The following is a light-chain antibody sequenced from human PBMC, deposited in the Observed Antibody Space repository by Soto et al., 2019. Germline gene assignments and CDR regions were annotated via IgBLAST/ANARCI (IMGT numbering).Light chain of an antibody. J-gene: IGLJ3*02. V-gene: IGLV3-9*01. CDR2: RDS. CDR3: QVWDSSTV. Sequence: SYELTQPLSVSVALGQTASITCGGNNIGSKNVHWYQKKPGQAPVLVIYRDSNRPSGIPERFSGSNSGNTATLTIIRAQVGDEADYYCQVWDSSTVIGGGTKLTVL. CDR1: NIGSKN.